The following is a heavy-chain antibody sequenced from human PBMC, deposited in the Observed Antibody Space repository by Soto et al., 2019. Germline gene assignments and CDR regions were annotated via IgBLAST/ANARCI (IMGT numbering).Heavy chain of an antibody. J-gene: IGHJ6*02. D-gene: IGHD1-26*01. V-gene: IGHV5-51*01. Sequence: PGESLKISCKGSGYSFTSYWIGWVRQMPGKGLEWMGIIYPGDSDTRYSPSFQGQVTISADKSISTAYLKWSSLKASDTAMYYCARSRVGATLLYYGMAASGQGTTVTVYS. CDR3: ARSRVGATLLYYGMAA. CDR1: GYSFTSYW. CDR2: IYPGDSDT.